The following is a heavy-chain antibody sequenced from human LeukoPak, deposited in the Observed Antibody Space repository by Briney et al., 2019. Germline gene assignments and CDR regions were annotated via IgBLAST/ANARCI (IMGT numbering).Heavy chain of an antibody. CDR2: IYYGENT. V-gene: IGHV4-39*01. J-gene: IGHJ4*02. CDR1: GGSISSGPYY. Sequence: SETLSLTCTVSGGSISSGPYYWGWIRQPPVKGLEWIGNIYYGENTYYNPSLKSRVTISIDTSKNQFYLKLSSLTAADTAVYYCARRDDSSGYHKIFDYWGPGTLVTVSS. D-gene: IGHD3-22*01. CDR3: ARRDDSSGYHKIFDY.